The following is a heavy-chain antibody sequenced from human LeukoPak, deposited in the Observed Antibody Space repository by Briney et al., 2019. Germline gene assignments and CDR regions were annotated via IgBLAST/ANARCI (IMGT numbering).Heavy chain of an antibody. CDR1: GGSFSGYY. CDR3: ARPPYDPYSSGWSWYFDL. Sequence: SETLSLTCAVYGGSFSGYYWTWIRQPPGKGLEWIGEINHSGSTNYNSSLKSRVTISVDTSKNQFSLKLSSVTAADTAVYCCARPPYDPYSSGWSWYFDLWGRGTLVTVSS. D-gene: IGHD6-19*01. J-gene: IGHJ2*01. V-gene: IGHV4-34*01. CDR2: INHSGST.